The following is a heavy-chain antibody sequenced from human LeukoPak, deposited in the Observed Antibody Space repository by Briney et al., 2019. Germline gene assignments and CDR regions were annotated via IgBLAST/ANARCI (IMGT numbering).Heavy chain of an antibody. CDR2: IYYNGNT. Sequence: PSETLSLTCTVSVGSISNYSWTWIRQPPGKGLEWIGHIYYNGNTNYNPSLNNPSLKSRVTMSVDTSKNQFSLKLSSVTAADTAVYYCARDNSVRDEAWWFNPWGQGTLVTVSS. CDR1: VGSISNYS. V-gene: IGHV4-59*01. D-gene: IGHD5-24*01. J-gene: IGHJ5*02. CDR3: ARDNSVRDEAWWFNP.